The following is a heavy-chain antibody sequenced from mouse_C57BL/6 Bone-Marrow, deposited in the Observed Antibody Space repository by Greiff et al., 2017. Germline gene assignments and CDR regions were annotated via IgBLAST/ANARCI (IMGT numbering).Heavy chain of an antibody. D-gene: IGHD1-1*01. V-gene: IGHV14-4*01. J-gene: IGHJ1*03. CDR1: GFNIKDDY. Sequence: VQLQQSGAELVRPGASVKLSCTASGFNIKDDYMHWVKQRPEQGLEWIGWIDPENGDTEYASKFQGKATITADTSSNTAYLQLSSLTSEDTAVDYCTFYYYGSSSFWYCDVGGTGTTVTVSS. CDR2: IDPENGDT. CDR3: TFYYYGSSSFWYCDV.